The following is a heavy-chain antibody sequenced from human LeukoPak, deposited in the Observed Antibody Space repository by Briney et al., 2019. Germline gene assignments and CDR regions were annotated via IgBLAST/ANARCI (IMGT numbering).Heavy chain of an antibody. J-gene: IGHJ4*02. D-gene: IGHD6-6*01. CDR2: ISGGGTGT. V-gene: IGHV3-23*01. CDR1: GFTFSNYA. Sequence: GSLRLSCAASGFTFSNYAMSWVRQAPGKGLEWFSGISGGGTGTYYADYVKGRFTISRDNSKNTLYLQMNSLRAEDTAAYYCAKGSSAVRPYYFDYRGQGTQVTVSS. CDR3: AKGSSAVRPYYFDY.